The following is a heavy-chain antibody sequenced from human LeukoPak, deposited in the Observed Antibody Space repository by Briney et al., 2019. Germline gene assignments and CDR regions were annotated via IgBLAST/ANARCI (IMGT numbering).Heavy chain of an antibody. J-gene: IGHJ3*02. V-gene: IGHV1-46*01. Sequence: ASVEVSCKASGYTFTSYYMHWVRQAPGQGLEWMGIINPSGGSTSYAQKFQGRVTMTRDTSTSTVYMELSSLRSEDTAVYYCARATRIAAAGYNDAFDIWGQGTMVTVSS. CDR2: INPSGGST. CDR1: GYTFTSYY. D-gene: IGHD6-13*01. CDR3: ARATRIAAAGYNDAFDI.